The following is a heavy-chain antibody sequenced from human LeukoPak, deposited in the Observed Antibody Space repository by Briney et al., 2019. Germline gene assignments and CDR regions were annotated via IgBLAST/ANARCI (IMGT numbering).Heavy chain of an antibody. CDR3: AREGVREALWFGNRRGGFDY. CDR2: IYTSGST. D-gene: IGHD3-10*01. V-gene: IGHV4-4*07. CDR1: GGSISSYY. J-gene: IGHJ4*02. Sequence: SETLSFTCTVSGGSISSYYWSWIRQPAGKGLEWIGRIYTSGSTNYNPSLKSRVTMSVDTSKNQFSLQLSSVTAADTAVYYCAREGVREALWFGNRRGGFDYWGQGTLVTVSS.